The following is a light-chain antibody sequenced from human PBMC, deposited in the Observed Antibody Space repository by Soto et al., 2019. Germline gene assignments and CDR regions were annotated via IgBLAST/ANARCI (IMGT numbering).Light chain of an antibody. J-gene: IGKJ1*01. CDR2: AAS. V-gene: IGKV1-39*01. CDR3: PQTYSSPWT. Sequence: DIEMTQSPSSLSASLGDRVTITCRASQSISSYLNWYQQKPGKAPKLLIYAASSLQSGVPSRFSGSGAGADFTLTISSLQPEDFATYYCPQTYSSPWTFGPGTKVDI. CDR1: QSISSY.